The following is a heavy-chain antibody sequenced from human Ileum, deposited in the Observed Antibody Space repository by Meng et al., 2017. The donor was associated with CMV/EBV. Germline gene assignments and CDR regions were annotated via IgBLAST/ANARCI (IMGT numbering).Heavy chain of an antibody. CDR1: GFSLSTSGVG. Sequence: CTFSGFSLSTSGVGVGWIRQPPGKALEWLALIYWDDDKRYSPSLKSRLTITKDTSKNQVVLTMTNMDPVDTATYYCAHLTVTNALFDYWGQGTLVTVSS. CDR2: IYWDDDK. CDR3: AHLTVTNALFDY. D-gene: IGHD4-17*01. V-gene: IGHV2-5*02. J-gene: IGHJ4*02.